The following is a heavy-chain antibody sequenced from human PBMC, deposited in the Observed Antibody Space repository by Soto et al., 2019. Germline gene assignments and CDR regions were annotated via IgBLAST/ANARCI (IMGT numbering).Heavy chain of an antibody. D-gene: IGHD2-8*01. V-gene: IGHV3-33*01. J-gene: IGHJ3*02. Sequence: QVQLVESGGGVVQPGRSLRLSCAASGFTFSSYGMHWVRQAPGKGLEGVAVIWYDGSNKYYADSVKGRFTISRDNSKNTLYLQMNSLRAEDTAVYYCARDRCTNGVCYHDAFDIWGQGTMVTVSS. CDR2: IWYDGSNK. CDR1: GFTFSSYG. CDR3: ARDRCTNGVCYHDAFDI.